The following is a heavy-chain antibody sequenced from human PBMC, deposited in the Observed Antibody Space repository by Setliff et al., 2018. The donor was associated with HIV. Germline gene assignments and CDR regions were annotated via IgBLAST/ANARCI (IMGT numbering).Heavy chain of an antibody. CDR3: AKGAGPTTLAEPFDS. J-gene: IGHJ4*02. D-gene: IGHD1-26*01. CDR1: GFSFSTYG. V-gene: IGHV3-33*08. CDR2: IWHDGSNE. Sequence: PGGSLRLSCAASGFSFSTYGMHWVRQAPCKGLEWVAVIWHDGSNENYADSVKGRFTISRDNSKNTLYLQMSSLRAEDTALYFCAKGAGPTTLAEPFDSWGQGTLVTVSS.